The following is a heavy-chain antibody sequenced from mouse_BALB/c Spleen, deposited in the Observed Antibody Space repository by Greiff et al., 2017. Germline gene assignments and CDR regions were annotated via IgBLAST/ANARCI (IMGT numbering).Heavy chain of an antibody. J-gene: IGHJ2*01. CDR2: ISSGGST. CDR3: ARGRNGNYFDY. V-gene: IGHV5-6-5*01. CDR1: GFTFSSYA. D-gene: IGHD2-1*01. Sequence: EVQRVESGGGLVKPGGSLKLSCAASGFTFSSYAMSWVRQTPEKRLEWVASISSGGSTYYPDSVKGRFTISRDNARNILYLQMSSLRSEDTAMYYCARGRNGNYFDYWGQGTTLTVSS.